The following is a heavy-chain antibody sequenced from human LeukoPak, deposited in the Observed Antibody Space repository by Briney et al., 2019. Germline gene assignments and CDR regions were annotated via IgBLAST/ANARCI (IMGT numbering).Heavy chain of an antibody. J-gene: IGHJ3*02. D-gene: IGHD6-6*01. Sequence: SGGSLRFSCAACVFTFSSYCMHGVRQAPGKGLVWVSRISTDGNSTNSADSVKGRFTISRDNPKNTLYLQMNSLRAEDTAVYYCVREYSSSSGRAFDIWGQGTMVTVSP. CDR3: VREYSSSSGRAFDI. CDR2: ISTDGNST. CDR1: VFTFSSYC. V-gene: IGHV3-74*01.